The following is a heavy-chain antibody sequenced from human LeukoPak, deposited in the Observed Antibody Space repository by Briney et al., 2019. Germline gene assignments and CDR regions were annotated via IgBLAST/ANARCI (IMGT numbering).Heavy chain of an antibody. J-gene: IGHJ3*02. V-gene: IGHV4-34*01. CDR3: ARKRVGRPVKVSDAFDI. D-gene: IGHD1-26*01. Sequence: SETLSLTCAVYGGSFSGYYWSWIRQPPGKGLEWIGEINHSGSTNYNPSLKSRVTISVDTSKHQFSLKLSSVTAADTAVYYCARKRVGRPVKVSDAFDIWGQGTMVTVSS. CDR2: INHSGST. CDR1: GGSFSGYY.